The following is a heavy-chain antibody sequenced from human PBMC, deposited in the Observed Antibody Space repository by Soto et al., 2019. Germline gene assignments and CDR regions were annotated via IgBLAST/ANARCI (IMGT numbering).Heavy chain of an antibody. D-gene: IGHD2-15*01. CDR2: ISGSGGST. CDR3: AKGRRLRPLNPFDP. V-gene: IGHV3-23*01. Sequence: LRLSCAASGFTFSSYAMSWVRQAPGKGLEWVSAISGSGGSTYYADSVKGRFTISRDNSKNTLYLQMNSLRAEDTAVYYCAKGRRLRPLNPFDPWGQGTLVTVSS. J-gene: IGHJ5*02. CDR1: GFTFSSYA.